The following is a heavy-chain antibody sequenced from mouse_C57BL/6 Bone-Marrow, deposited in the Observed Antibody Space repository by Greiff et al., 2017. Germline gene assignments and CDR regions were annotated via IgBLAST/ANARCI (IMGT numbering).Heavy chain of an antibody. CDR3: ARGGPQGAMDY. CDR2: INPYNGGT. CDR1: GYTFTDYY. D-gene: IGHD1-1*02. V-gene: IGHV1-19*01. J-gene: IGHJ4*01. Sequence: EVQLQQSGPVLVKPGASVKMSCKASGYTFTDYYMNWVKQSHGKSLEWIGVINPYNGGTSYNQKFKGKATLTVDKSSSTAYMELNSLTSEDSAVYYCARGGPQGAMDYWGQGTSVTVSS.